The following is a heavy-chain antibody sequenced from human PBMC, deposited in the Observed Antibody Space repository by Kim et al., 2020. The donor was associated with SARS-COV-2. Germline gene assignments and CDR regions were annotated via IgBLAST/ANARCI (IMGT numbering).Heavy chain of an antibody. Sequence: YADSGKGRCTISRDNSENTLYLQMNSLRAEDTAVYYCARTLVLSGYYGMDVWGQGTTVTVSS. V-gene: IGHV3-33*01. J-gene: IGHJ6*02. CDR3: ARTLVLSGYYGMDV. D-gene: IGHD3-10*01.